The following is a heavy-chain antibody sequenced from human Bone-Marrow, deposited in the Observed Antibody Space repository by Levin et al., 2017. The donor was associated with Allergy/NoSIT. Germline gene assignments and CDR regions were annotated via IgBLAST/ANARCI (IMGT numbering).Heavy chain of an antibody. Sequence: VASVKVSCKASGYTFTDFYMYWVRRAPGQGLEWMGRINLFTGGTNFGQKFLGRVTVTRDTSISTAYMELSRLRSDDTAEYYCARDYGLGEANLDYWGQGTLVTVSS. J-gene: IGHJ4*02. CDR2: INLFTGGT. V-gene: IGHV1-2*06. CDR1: GYTFTDFY. CDR3: ARDYGLGEANLDY. D-gene: IGHD3-10*01.